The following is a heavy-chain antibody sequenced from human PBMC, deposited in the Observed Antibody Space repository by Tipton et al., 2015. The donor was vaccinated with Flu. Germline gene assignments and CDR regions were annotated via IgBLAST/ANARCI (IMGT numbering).Heavy chain of an antibody. CDR2: MNPNSGNT. J-gene: IGHJ6*02. D-gene: IGHD4-17*01. V-gene: IGHV1-8*01. CDR3: ARGSYYGDYYYYYGMDV. CDR1: GYTFTSYD. Sequence: QLVQSGAEVKKPGASVKVSCKASGYTFTSYDINWVRQATGQGLEWMGWMNPNSGNTGYAQKFQGRVTMTRNTSISTAYMELSSLRSEDTAVYYWARGSYYGDYYYYYGMDVWGQGTAVTVSS.